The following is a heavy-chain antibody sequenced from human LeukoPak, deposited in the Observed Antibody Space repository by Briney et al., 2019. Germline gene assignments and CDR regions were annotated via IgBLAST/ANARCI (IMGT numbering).Heavy chain of an antibody. V-gene: IGHV3-21*01. CDR3: ARGRNDYVWGSYRFDSFFY. CDR2: ISSSSSYI. J-gene: IGHJ4*02. Sequence: PGGSLRLSCAASGFTFSSYSMTWVRQAPGKGLEWVSSISSSSSYIYYADSVKGRFTISRDNAKNSLYLQMNSLRAEDTAVYYCARGRNDYVWGSYRFDSFFYWGQGTLVTVSS. CDR1: GFTFSSYS. D-gene: IGHD3-16*02.